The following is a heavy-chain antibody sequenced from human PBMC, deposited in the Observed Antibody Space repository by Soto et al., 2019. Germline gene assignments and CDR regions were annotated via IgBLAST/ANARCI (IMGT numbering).Heavy chain of an antibody. V-gene: IGHV3-30*18. CDR1: GGNSSSYG. Sequence: GGSLRLSWAAAGGNSSSYGRRWVSKAPGKGLEWVAVISYDGSNKYYAASVKGRFTISRDNSKNTLYLQMNSLRAEDTAVYYFAKEYNSYDSSAYFDYWGQRTLVPVSS. J-gene: IGHJ4*02. D-gene: IGHD3-22*01. CDR3: AKEYNSYDSSAYFDY. CDR2: ISYDGSNK.